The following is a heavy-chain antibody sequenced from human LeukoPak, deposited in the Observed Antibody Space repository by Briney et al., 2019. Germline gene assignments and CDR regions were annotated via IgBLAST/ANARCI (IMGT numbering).Heavy chain of an antibody. J-gene: IGHJ4*02. CDR1: GGTFSSYA. V-gene: IGHV1-69*05. CDR3: AREPYGGNPNFDY. CDR2: IIPIFGTA. D-gene: IGHD4-23*01. Sequence: SAKVSCKASGGTFSSYAISWVRQAPGLGLEWMGRIIPIFGTANYAQKFQGRVTITTDESTSTAYMELSSLRSEDTAVYYCAREPYGGNPNFDYWGQGTLVTVSS.